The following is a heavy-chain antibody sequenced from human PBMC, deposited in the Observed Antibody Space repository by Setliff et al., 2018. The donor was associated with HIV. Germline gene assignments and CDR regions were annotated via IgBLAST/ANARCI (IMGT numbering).Heavy chain of an antibody. D-gene: IGHD2-21*02. CDR1: EYTFTDYF. CDR2: IYGGDSET. Sequence: KVSCKASEYTFTDYFMHWVRQMPGKGLEWMGAIYGGDSETRYSPSFQGQVTITADKSISTAYLQWSSLQTSDSGMYYCARGIAALTASFDYWGQGSLVTVSS. V-gene: IGHV5-51*01. J-gene: IGHJ4*02. CDR3: ARGIAALTASFDY.